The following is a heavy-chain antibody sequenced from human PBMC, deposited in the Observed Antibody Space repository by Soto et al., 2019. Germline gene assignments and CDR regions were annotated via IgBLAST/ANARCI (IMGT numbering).Heavy chain of an antibody. D-gene: IGHD6-19*01. V-gene: IGHV3-7*01. Sequence: EVQLVESGGGLVQPGGSLRLSCAASGFTFSNCWMSWVRQAPGKGLEWVANIKQDGSEKYYVDSVKGRFTISRDNAKNSLYLQMNSLRAEDTAVYYCARAGGWLYADYWAQGTLVTVSS. CDR3: ARAGGWLYADY. J-gene: IGHJ4*02. CDR1: GFTFSNCW. CDR2: IKQDGSEK.